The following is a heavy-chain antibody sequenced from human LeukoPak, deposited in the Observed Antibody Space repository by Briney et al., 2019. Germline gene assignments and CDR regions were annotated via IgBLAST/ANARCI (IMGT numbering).Heavy chain of an antibody. CDR1: GGSISSGGYY. J-gene: IGHJ6*02. V-gene: IGHV4-31*03. CDR2: IYYSGST. CDR3: ARTLTIAAAGTFYYGMDV. D-gene: IGHD6-13*01. Sequence: NPSETLSLTCTVSGGSISSGGYYWSWIRQHPGKGLEWIGYIYYSGSTYYNPSLKSRVTISVDTSKNQFSLKLSSVTAADTAVYYCARTLTIAAAGTFYYGMDVWGQGTTVTVSS.